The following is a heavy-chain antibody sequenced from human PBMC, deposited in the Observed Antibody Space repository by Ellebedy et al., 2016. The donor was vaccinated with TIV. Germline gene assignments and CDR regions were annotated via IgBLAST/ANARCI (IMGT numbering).Heavy chain of an antibody. CDR2: ISWNSGSI. Sequence: SLKISXAASGFTFDDYAMHWVRPAPGKGLEWVSGISWNSGSIGYADSVKGRFTISRDNAKNSLYLQMNSLRAEDTALYYCANTPRTGEGYWYFDLWGRGTLVTVSS. D-gene: IGHD1-14*01. V-gene: IGHV3-9*01. J-gene: IGHJ2*01. CDR1: GFTFDDYA. CDR3: ANTPRTGEGYWYFDL.